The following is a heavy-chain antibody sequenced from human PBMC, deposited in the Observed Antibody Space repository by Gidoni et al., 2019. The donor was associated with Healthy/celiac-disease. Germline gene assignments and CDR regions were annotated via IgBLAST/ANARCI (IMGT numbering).Heavy chain of an antibody. CDR2: IRSKAYGGTT. CDR1: GLTFGDYA. D-gene: IGHD3-16*01. Sequence: EVQLVESGGGLVEPGRSRRLSCTASGLTFGDYAMSGVRQATGKGLEWVGFIRSKAYGGTTEYAASVKGRFTISRDDSKSIAYLQMNSLKTEDTAVYYCTRDKPTGAPEGIMITFGGVHIDYWGQGTLVTVSS. CDR3: TRDKPTGAPEGIMITFGGVHIDY. J-gene: IGHJ4*02. V-gene: IGHV3-49*04.